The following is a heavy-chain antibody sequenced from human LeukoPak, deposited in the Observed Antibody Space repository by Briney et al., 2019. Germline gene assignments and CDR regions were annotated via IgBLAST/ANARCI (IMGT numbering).Heavy chain of an antibody. D-gene: IGHD5-12*01. V-gene: IGHV4-34*01. CDR1: GGSFSGYY. CDR3: ARTGYSGYDLVY. CDR2: INHSGST. J-gene: IGHJ4*02. Sequence: SETLSLTWAVYGGSFSGYYWSWIRQPPGKGLEWIGEINHSGSTNYNPSLKSRVTISVDTSKNQFSLKLSSVTAADTAVYYCARTGYSGYDLVYWGQGTLVTVSS.